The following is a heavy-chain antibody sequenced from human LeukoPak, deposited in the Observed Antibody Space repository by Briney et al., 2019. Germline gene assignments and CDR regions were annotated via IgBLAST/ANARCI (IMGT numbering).Heavy chain of an antibody. V-gene: IGHV3-21*01. J-gene: IGHJ3*02. D-gene: IGHD2-21*02. CDR2: ISSSSSYI. CDR3: ARGGDYWEAAFDI. CDR1: GFTFSSYS. Sequence: GGSLRLSCAATGFTFSSYSMNWVRQAPGKGLEWVSSISSSSSYIYYADSVKGRFTISRDNAKNSLYLQMNSLRAEDTAVYYCARGGDYWEAAFDIWGQGTMVTVSS.